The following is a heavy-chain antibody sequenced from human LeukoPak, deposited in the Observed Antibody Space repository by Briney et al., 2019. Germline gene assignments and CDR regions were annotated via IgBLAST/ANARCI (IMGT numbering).Heavy chain of an antibody. CDR1: GYTFTGYY. V-gene: IGHV1-2*02. CDR3: AREGNKPMVRGVIVW. CDR2: INPNSGGT. Sequence: ASVKVSCKASGYTFTGYYMHWVRQAPGQGLEWMGWINPNSGGTNYAQKFQGRVTMTRDTSISTAYMELSRLRSDDTAVYYCAREGNKPMVRGVIVWWGQGTLVTVSS. J-gene: IGHJ4*02. D-gene: IGHD3-10*01.